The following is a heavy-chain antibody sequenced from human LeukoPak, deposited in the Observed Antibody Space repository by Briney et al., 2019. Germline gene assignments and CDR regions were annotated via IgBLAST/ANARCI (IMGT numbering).Heavy chain of an antibody. CDR1: GGSFSGYY. CDR2: INHSGST. CDR3: ARGYDFWSGYFWFDP. J-gene: IGHJ5*02. V-gene: IGHV4-34*01. D-gene: IGHD3-3*01. Sequence: SETLSLTCAVYGGSFSGYYWSWIRQPPGKGLEWIGEINHSGSTNYNPSLKSRVTISVDTSKNQFSLKLSSVTAADTAVHYCARGYDFWSGYFWFDPWGQGTLVTVSS.